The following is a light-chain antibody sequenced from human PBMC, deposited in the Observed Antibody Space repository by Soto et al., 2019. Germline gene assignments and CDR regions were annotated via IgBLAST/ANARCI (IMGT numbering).Light chain of an antibody. J-gene: IGKJ2*02. CDR1: QSVSSK. CDR3: HQYNNWYLCT. CDR2: GAS. V-gene: IGKV3-15*01. Sequence: DILMTQSPATLSVSPGERATLTCRASQSVSSKLAWYQQKPGQAPRLLIYGASTRGTGIPSRFSGSGSGTEFSLLIISLLYDDFVVFYCHQYNNWYLCTFGQGTKLEIK.